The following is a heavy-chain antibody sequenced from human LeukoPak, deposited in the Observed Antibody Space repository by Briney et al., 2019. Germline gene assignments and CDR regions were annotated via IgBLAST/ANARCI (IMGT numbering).Heavy chain of an antibody. Sequence: ASVKVSCKASGYTFTGYGISWVRQAPGQGLEWMGWINPNSGGTNYAQKFQGRVTMTRDTSISTAYMELSRLRSDDTAVYYCARVLYCSSTSCYAFWGFDAFDIWGQGTMVTVSS. CDR2: INPNSGGT. V-gene: IGHV1-2*02. D-gene: IGHD2-2*01. CDR1: GYTFTGYG. CDR3: ARVLYCSSTSCYAFWGFDAFDI. J-gene: IGHJ3*02.